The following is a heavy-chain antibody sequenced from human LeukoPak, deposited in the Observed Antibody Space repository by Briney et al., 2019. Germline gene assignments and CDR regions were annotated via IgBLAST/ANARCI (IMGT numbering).Heavy chain of an antibody. Sequence: GRSLRLSCAASGFTFSSYGMHWVRQAPGKGLEWVAVISYDGSNKYYADSVKGRFTISRDNSKNTLYLQMNSLRAEDTAVYYCAKEGYDILTGYYFDYWGQGTLVTVSS. D-gene: IGHD3-9*01. J-gene: IGHJ4*02. CDR2: ISYDGSNK. CDR3: AKEGYDILTGYYFDY. V-gene: IGHV3-30*18. CDR1: GFTFSSYG.